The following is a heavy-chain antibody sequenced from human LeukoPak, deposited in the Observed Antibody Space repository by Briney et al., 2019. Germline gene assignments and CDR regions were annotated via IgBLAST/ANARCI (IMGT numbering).Heavy chain of an antibody. V-gene: IGHV3-48*03. CDR3: ARAADVEMATINFDY. D-gene: IGHD5-24*01. Sequence: GGSLRLSCAASGFTFSSYEMNWVRQAPGKGLERVSYISSSGSTIYYADSVKGRFTISRDNAKNSLYLQMNSLRAEDTAVYYCARAADVEMATINFDYWGQGTLVTVSS. J-gene: IGHJ4*02. CDR2: ISSSGSTI. CDR1: GFTFSSYE.